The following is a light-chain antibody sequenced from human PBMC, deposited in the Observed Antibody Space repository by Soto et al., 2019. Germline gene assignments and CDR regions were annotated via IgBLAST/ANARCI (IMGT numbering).Light chain of an antibody. CDR2: TAS. V-gene: IGKV1-16*01. CDR1: QGINKF. J-gene: IGKJ4*01. Sequence: DIQMTQSPSSLSASVGDSVTITFRSSQGINKFLAWFQQKPGTAPKSLISTASRLQSGVPTRFSCSWSGTQVTLTLNNLQPEDSATYDLRPYESLAITLGGGIRV. CDR3: RPYESLAIT.